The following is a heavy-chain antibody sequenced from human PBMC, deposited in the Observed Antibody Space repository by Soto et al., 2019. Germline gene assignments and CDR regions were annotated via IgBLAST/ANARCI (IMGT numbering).Heavy chain of an antibody. CDR2: VDPEDGET. CDR1: GFKFIDYY. V-gene: IGHV1-69-2*01. Sequence: EVQLVQSGAEVKKPGATVKISCKVSGFKFIDYYLYWVQQAPGKALEWMGRVDPEDGETVYSEKFQGRLTITSDTSRDIAHMELSGLRSEGTAVYFCSTTTAVIVAQGPMDVCGQGTTVIVSS. J-gene: IGHJ6*02. CDR3: STTTAVIVAQGPMDV. D-gene: IGHD2-21*01.